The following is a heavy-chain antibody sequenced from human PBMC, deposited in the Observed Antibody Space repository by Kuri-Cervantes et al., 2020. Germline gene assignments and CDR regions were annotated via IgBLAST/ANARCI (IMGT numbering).Heavy chain of an antibody. CDR3: ARYCSGGSCYDAFDI. CDR2: INHSGST. Sequence: SETLSLTCAVYGGSFRGYYWSWIRQPPGKGLEWIGEINHSGSTNYNPSLKSRVTISVDTSKNQFSLKLSSVTAADTAVYYCARYCSGGSCYDAFDIWGQGTMVTVSS. V-gene: IGHV4-34*10. D-gene: IGHD2-15*01. CDR1: GGSFRGYY. J-gene: IGHJ3*02.